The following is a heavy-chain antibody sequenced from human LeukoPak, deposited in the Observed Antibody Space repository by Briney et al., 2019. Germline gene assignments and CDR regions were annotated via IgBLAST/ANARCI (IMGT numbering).Heavy chain of an antibody. D-gene: IGHD1-1*01. CDR1: GYTFTSYG. Sequence: ASVKVSCKASGYTFTSYGISWVRQAPGQGLEWMGWISAYNGNTNYAQKLQGRVTMTTDTSTSTAYMELRSLRSDDTAVYYCASCPTTGTTLRWFDPWGQGTLVTVSS. CDR2: ISAYNGNT. CDR3: ASCPTTGTTLRWFDP. V-gene: IGHV1-18*04. J-gene: IGHJ5*02.